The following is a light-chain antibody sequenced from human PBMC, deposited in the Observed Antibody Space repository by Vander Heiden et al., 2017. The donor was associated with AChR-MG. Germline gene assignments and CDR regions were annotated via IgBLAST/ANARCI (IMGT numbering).Light chain of an antibody. CDR2: DDS. Sequence: SYVPTQAPPVSVAPAQTATVACGGNDIGSKVVRWYQQKPGQAPVVVIYDDSDRPSGIPERFSGSNSGATATLTISRVEAGDEATYYCQVWDSISNHVVFGRGTRLTVL. J-gene: IGLJ3*02. CDR1: DIGSKV. CDR3: QVWDSISNHVV. V-gene: IGLV3-21*02.